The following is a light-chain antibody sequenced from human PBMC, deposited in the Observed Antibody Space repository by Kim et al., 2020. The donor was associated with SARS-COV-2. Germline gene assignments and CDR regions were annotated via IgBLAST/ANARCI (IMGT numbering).Light chain of an antibody. CDR1: KDIANS. V-gene: IGKV1-27*01. J-gene: IGKJ1*01. Sequence: AAVGDRVTITCRASKDIANSLAWYAQKPGKVPQVLIYAASTVQSEVPARFSGSGSGTEFTLTIGSLQTEDVATYFCQKYNSAPWTFGPGTKVDIK. CDR3: QKYNSAPWT. CDR2: AAS.